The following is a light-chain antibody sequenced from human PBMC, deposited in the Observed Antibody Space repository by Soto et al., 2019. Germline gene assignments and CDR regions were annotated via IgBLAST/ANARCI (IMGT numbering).Light chain of an antibody. J-gene: IGKJ1*01. CDR2: DAS. CDR1: ESISSW. V-gene: IGKV1-5*01. CDR3: QQYNTYPWT. Sequence: DIQMTQSPSTLSASVGDRVTITCRASESISSWLAWYQQKPGKAPKLLIYDASSLESGVPSRFSGSGSGTEFTLTISSLQPDDFATYYCQQYNTYPWTFGQGAKADI.